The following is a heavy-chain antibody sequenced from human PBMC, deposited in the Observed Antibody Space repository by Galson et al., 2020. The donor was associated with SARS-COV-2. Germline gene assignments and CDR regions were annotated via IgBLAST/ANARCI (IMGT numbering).Heavy chain of an antibody. V-gene: IGHV3-53*05. CDR2: IYVGGDT. CDR1: GFTVSRNY. CDR3: AGAPRGYDYGMDV. Sequence: GGSLRLSCAASGFTVSRNYMRWVRQAPGKGLEWVSDIYVGGDTFYADSVKGRFTISRDSLKNTLYLQINSLGAEDTAVYYCAGAPRGYDYGMDVWGQGTTVTVSS. J-gene: IGHJ6*02. D-gene: IGHD3-10*01.